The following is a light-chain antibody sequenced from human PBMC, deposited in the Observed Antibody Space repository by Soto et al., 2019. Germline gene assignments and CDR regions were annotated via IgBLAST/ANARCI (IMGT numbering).Light chain of an antibody. J-gene: IGLJ1*01. CDR3: SSYTSSSTS. Sequence: QSALTQPASVSGSPGQSITISCTGTSSDVGGYNYVSWYQQHPGKAPKLMIYEVSNRPSGVSNRFSGSKSGNTASLTISGLQAEDEADYYCSSYTSSSTSFGTGTNLTVL. CDR1: SSDVGGYNY. V-gene: IGLV2-14*01. CDR2: EVS.